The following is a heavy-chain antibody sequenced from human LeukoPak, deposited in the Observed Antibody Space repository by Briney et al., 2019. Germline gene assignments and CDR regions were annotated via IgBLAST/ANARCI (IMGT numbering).Heavy chain of an antibody. J-gene: IGHJ4*02. CDR3: AREGLTYYDFWSGVDY. V-gene: IGHV3-74*01. Sequence: GGSLRLSCAASGFTFSSYWMHWVRQAPGKGLVWVSRINTDGSSTSYADSVKGRFTISRDNAKNTLYLQMNSLRAEDTAVYYCAREGLTYYDFWSGVDYWGQGTLVTVSS. D-gene: IGHD3-3*01. CDR2: INTDGSST. CDR1: GFTFSSYW.